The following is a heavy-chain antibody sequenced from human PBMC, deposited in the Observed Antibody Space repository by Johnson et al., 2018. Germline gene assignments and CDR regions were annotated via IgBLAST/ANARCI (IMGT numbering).Heavy chain of an antibody. CDR2: ISYDGRHK. CDR3: ATEGGVAVTGADAFDI. V-gene: IGHV3-30*04. CDR1: GFTFSNFA. J-gene: IGHJ3*02. D-gene: IGHD6-19*01. Sequence: QVQLVQSGGGVVQPGRSLRLSCAASGFTFSNFAMHWVRQAPGKGLEWVALISYDGRHKYYADSVKGRSTISRDNSKNTLYLQMNSPRAEDTAVYYCATEGGVAVTGADAFDIWGQGTMVTVSS.